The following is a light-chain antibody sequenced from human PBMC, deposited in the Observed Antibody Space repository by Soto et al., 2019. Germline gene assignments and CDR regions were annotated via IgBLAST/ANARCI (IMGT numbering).Light chain of an antibody. CDR1: SSDVGTYNL. CDR3: CSYAGSSTWV. V-gene: IGLV2-23*01. CDR2: EGS. J-gene: IGLJ3*02. Sequence: QSVLTQPASVPGSPGQSITISCTGTSSDVGTYNLVSWYQQHPGKAPQVMIYEGSKRPSGVSNRFSGSKSGNTASLTISGLQAEDEADYYCCSYAGSSTWVFGGGTKLTVL.